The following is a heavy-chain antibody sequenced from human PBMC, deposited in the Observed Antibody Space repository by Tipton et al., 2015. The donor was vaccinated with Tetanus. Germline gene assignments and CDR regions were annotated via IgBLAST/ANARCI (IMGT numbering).Heavy chain of an antibody. CDR1: GYTFSNYG. D-gene: IGHD3-10*01. V-gene: IGHV1-18*01. Sequence: QVQLVQSGAEVKKPGASVKVSCKTSGYTFSNYGVSWVRQAPGRGLEWMGWISAYNGDTNTAQNLHGRVTMTTDTSTSTASMEVSSLTYDDAAVYYCGRASGYHYGSGSYYSGEDYWGQGALVTVSA. J-gene: IGHJ4*02. CDR2: ISAYNGDT. CDR3: GRASGYHYGSGSYYSGEDY.